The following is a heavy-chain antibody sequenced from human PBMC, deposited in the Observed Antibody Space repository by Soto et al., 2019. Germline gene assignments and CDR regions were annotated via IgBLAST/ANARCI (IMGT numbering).Heavy chain of an antibody. CDR1: GFTFTSYG. D-gene: IGHD3-22*01. J-gene: IGHJ4*02. V-gene: IGHV3-33*01. CDR2: IWYDGNSK. Sequence: SLRLSCAASGFTFTSYGMHWVRQAPGKGLEWVAGIWYDGNSKYYEDSVKGRFTISRDNSKNTLYLEMNSLRGDDTAVYYCARENYYDTSGLDYWGQGTLVTVS. CDR3: ARENYYDTSGLDY.